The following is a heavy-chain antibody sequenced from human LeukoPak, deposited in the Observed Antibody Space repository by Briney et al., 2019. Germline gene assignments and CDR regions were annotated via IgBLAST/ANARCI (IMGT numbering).Heavy chain of an antibody. J-gene: IGHJ4*02. Sequence: SQTLSLTCTVSGGSISSGSYYWSWIRQPAGKGLEWIGRIYTSGSTNYNPSLKSRVTISVDTSKNQFSLKLSSVTAADTAVYYCARQALFPMTTVTKNFDYWGQGTLVTVSS. V-gene: IGHV4-61*02. D-gene: IGHD4-17*01. CDR3: ARQALFPMTTVTKNFDY. CDR1: GGSISSGSYY. CDR2: IYTSGST.